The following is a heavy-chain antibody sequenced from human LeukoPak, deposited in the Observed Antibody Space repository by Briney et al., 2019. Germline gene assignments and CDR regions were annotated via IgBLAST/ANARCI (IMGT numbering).Heavy chain of an antibody. CDR2: ISGSGDST. J-gene: IGHJ2*01. D-gene: IGHD3-3*01. Sequence: GGSLRLSCAASGFTFTSHAVSWVRQAPGKGLKWTSAISGSGDSTYYADSVKSRFTISRDNSRNTVYLQMNSLRAEDTAVYYCARDFWDDFEYFDLWGRGTLVTVSS. CDR1: GFTFTSHA. V-gene: IGHV3-23*01. CDR3: ARDFWDDFEYFDL.